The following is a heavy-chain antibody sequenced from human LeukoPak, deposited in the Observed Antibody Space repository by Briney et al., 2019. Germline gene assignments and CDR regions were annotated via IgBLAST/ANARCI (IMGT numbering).Heavy chain of an antibody. Sequence: GGSLRLSCAASGFTFSSYAMSWVRQAPGKGLEWVSAISGSGGSTYYADSVKGRFTISGDNSKNTLYLQMNSLRAEDTAVYYCAKENVTIFGVVISGYYFDYWGQGTLVTVSS. V-gene: IGHV3-23*01. J-gene: IGHJ4*02. D-gene: IGHD3-3*01. CDR3: AKENVTIFGVVISGYYFDY. CDR2: ISGSGGST. CDR1: GFTFSSYA.